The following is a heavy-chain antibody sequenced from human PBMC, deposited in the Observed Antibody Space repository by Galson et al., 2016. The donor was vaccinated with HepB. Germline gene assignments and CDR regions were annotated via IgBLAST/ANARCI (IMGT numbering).Heavy chain of an antibody. J-gene: IGHJ4*02. CDR1: GFTFSSYS. D-gene: IGHD4-11*01. Sequence: SLRLSCAASGFTFSSYSMIWVRQAPGKGLEWVSFISSSSSSIYYADSVKGRFTVSRDNAQNSQFLQMNSLRAEDTAIYYCASRYSSPFIRGLFDYWGQGTLVTVSS. CDR2: ISSSSSSI. CDR3: ASRYSSPFIRGLFDY. V-gene: IGHV3-21*01.